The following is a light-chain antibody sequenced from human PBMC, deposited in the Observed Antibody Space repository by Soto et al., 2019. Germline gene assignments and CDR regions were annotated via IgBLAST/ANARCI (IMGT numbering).Light chain of an antibody. J-gene: IGKJ2*01. V-gene: IGKV3-20*01. CDR1: QSVSNY. Sequence: DIVLTQSPGTLSLSPGERATLSCRASQSVSNYLAWYQQKPGQAPRLLIYDASYRAAGIPDRFSGSGSGTDFTLTINRLEPEDFAVFYCQQYDTSPNTFGQGTKLDIK. CDR3: QQYDTSPNT. CDR2: DAS.